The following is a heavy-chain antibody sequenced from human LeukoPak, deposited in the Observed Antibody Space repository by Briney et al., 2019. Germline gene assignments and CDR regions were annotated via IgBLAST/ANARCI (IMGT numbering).Heavy chain of an antibody. J-gene: IGHJ4*02. CDR2: LSFDGSND. V-gene: IGHV3-30*18. CDR3: AKSLIMTTVVTPSDY. D-gene: IGHD4-23*01. CDR1: GFTFSSYG. Sequence: GGSLRLSCAASGFTFSSYGMHWVRQAPGKGLQWVAVLSFDGSNDYYADSVKGRFTISRDNSKNTLYLQMDSLRAEDTAVYFCAKSLIMTTVVTPSDYWGQGTLVTVSS.